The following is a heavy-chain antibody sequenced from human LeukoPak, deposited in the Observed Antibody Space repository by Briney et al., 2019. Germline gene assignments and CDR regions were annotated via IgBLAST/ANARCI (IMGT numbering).Heavy chain of an antibody. CDR2: MNPNSGNT. CDR1: GYTFTSYD. V-gene: IGHV1-8*01. CDR3: ARERSSRVAVAGPVDY. J-gene: IGHJ4*02. D-gene: IGHD6-19*01. Sequence: ASVKVSCKASGYTFTSYDINWVRQATGQGLEWMGWMNPNSGNTGYAQKFQGRVTMTRNTSISTAYMELSSLRSEDTAVYYCARERSSRVAVAGPVDYWGQGTLVTVSS.